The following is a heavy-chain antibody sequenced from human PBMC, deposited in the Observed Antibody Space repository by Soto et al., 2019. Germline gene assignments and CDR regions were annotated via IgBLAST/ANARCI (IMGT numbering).Heavy chain of an antibody. CDR2: IWYDGSNK. CDR1: GFTFSSYG. V-gene: IGHV3-33*01. J-gene: IGHJ4*02. CDR3: ARGYRGYDCQDY. Sequence: QVQLVESGGGVVQPGRSLRLSCAASGFTFSSYGMHWVRQAPGKGLEWVAVIWYDGSNKYYADSVKGRFTISRDNSKNTLYLQMNSLRAEDTAVYYCARGYRGYDCQDYWGQGTLVTVSS. D-gene: IGHD5-12*01.